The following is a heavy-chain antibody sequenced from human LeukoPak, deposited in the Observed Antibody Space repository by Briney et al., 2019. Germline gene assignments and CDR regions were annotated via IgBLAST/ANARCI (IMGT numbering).Heavy chain of an antibody. Sequence: GGSMRLSCAASGFTFSSYWMHWVRQAPGKGLVWVSRINSEGTSTSYADSVKGPFTISRDNAKHTLYLQLHSLRVEATAVYYCAREAVRGEIVSTDYGMDVWGKGTTGTVSS. D-gene: IGHD3-10*01. J-gene: IGHJ6*04. CDR3: AREAVRGEIVSTDYGMDV. CDR2: INSEGTST. CDR1: GFTFSSYW. V-gene: IGHV3-74*01.